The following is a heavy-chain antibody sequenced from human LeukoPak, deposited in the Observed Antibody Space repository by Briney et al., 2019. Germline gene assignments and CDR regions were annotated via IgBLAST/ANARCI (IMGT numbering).Heavy chain of an antibody. J-gene: IGHJ4*02. V-gene: IGHV3-30-3*01. CDR2: ISYDGSNK. CDR3: AREENPYSLGSSSWGPFDY. CDR1: GFTSSSYA. Sequence: GGSLRLSCAASGFTSSSYAMHWVRQAPGKGLEWVAVISYDGSNKYYADSVKGRFTISRDNSKNTLYLQMNSLRAEDTAVYYCAREENPYSLGSSSWGPFDYWGQGTLVTVSS. D-gene: IGHD6-13*01.